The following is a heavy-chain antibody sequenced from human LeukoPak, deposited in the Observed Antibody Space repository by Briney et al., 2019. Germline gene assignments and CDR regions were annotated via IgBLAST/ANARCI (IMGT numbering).Heavy chain of an antibody. CDR3: ARDILRFLEWDYYGMDV. V-gene: IGHV4-31*03. D-gene: IGHD3-3*01. J-gene: IGHJ6*02. Sequence: PSETLSLTCTVSGGSISSGGYYWSWIRQHPGKGLEWIGYIYYSGSTYYNPSLKSRVTISVDTSKNQFSLKLSSVTAADTAVYYCARDILRFLEWDYYGMDVWGQGTTVTVSS. CDR1: GGSISSGGYY. CDR2: IYYSGST.